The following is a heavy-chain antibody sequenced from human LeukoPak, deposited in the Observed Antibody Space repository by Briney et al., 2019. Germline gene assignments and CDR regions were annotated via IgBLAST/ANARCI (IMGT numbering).Heavy chain of an antibody. CDR2: ISYDGSNK. CDR3: ARDFAGSYFDY. CDR1: GFTFSSYA. J-gene: IGHJ4*02. Sequence: GRSLRLSCAAPGFTFSSYAMHWVRQAPGKGLEWVAVISYDGSNKYYADSVKGRFTISRDNSKNTLYLQMNSLRAEDTAVYYCARDFAGSYFDYWGQGTLVTVSS. D-gene: IGHD2-21*01. V-gene: IGHV3-30-3*01.